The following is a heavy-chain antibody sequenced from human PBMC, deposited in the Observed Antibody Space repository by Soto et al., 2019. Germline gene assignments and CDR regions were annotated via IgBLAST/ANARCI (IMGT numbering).Heavy chain of an antibody. Sequence: GGSLRLSCAASGFTFSNAWMSWVRQAPGKGLEWVGRIKSKTDGGTTDYAAPVKGRFTISRDDSKNTLYLQMNSLKTEDTAVYYCTTGWCSGGSCYTGVYWGQGTLVTVSS. CDR3: TTGWCSGGSCYTGVY. J-gene: IGHJ4*02. V-gene: IGHV3-15*01. CDR1: GFTFSNAW. CDR2: IKSKTDGGTT. D-gene: IGHD2-15*01.